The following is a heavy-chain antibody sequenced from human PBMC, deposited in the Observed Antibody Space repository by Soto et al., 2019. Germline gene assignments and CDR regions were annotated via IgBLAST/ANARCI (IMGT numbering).Heavy chain of an antibody. CDR2: VYYSGST. CDR3: ARQWGNWYWAFNV. J-gene: IGHJ3*01. V-gene: IGHV4-39*01. D-gene: IGHD6-13*01. Sequence: GSVTTSDYSWGWIRQPPGKGLEWIGSVYYSGSTHYNPSLESRVTLSVDTSKNQFSLKLNSVTAADTAVYYCARQWGNWYWAFNVWGQGTMVTVSS. CDR1: GSVTTSDYS.